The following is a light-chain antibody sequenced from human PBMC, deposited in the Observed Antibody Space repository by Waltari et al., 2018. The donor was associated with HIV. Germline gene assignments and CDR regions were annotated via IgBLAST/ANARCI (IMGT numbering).Light chain of an antibody. CDR2: PNA. CDR1: SSNIGAGYD. Sequence: QSVLTQPPSVSGAPGQRVSISCTGSSSNIGAGYDVHWYQQLPGAAPKLLIYPNATRPSGVPDRCSASKSGTSASLAIAGLQAEDEADFYCQSFDNSLSGLVFGGGTKLTVL. CDR3: QSFDNSLSGLV. J-gene: IGLJ2*01. V-gene: IGLV1-40*01.